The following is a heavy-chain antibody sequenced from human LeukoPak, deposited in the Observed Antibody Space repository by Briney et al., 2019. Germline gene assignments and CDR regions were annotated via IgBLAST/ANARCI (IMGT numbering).Heavy chain of an antibody. CDR3: ARRFVDSSGYYYDDY. Sequence: PSETLSLTCTVSGGSVSIYYWSWIRQPPGKGLEWIGYIYYRGNTNYNPSLKSRVTISVDTSNQFSLKLSSVTAADTAVYYCARRFVDSSGYYYDDYWGQGTLVTVSS. V-gene: IGHV4-59*08. CDR1: GGSVSIYY. D-gene: IGHD3-22*01. CDR2: IYYRGNT. J-gene: IGHJ4*02.